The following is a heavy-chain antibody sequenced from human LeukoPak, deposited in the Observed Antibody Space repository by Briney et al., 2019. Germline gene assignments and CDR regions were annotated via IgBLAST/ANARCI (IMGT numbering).Heavy chain of an antibody. D-gene: IGHD3-22*01. CDR3: ARDVRYYYDSSGYYYEY. CDR1: GFTVSSNY. V-gene: IGHV3-53*01. CDR2: IYSGGST. J-gene: IGHJ4*02. Sequence: GGSLRLSCAASGFTVSSNYMSWVRQAPGKGLEWVSVIYSGGSTYYADSVKGRFTISRDNSKNTLYLQMNSLRAEDTAVHYCARDVRYYYDSSGYYYEYWGQGTLVTVSS.